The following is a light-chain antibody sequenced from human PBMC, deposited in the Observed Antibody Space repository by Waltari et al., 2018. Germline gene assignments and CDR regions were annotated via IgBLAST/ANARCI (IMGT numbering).Light chain of an antibody. CDR3: QTWGTGIRV. J-gene: IGLJ2*01. CDR1: SGHSSYA. V-gene: IGLV4-69*01. Sequence: QLVLTQSPSASDSLGASVKLTCTLRSGHSSYAIAWHKHQPELGPRYLFKGNSYGRHSKGDGFPDRFSGSSSGAELYLTISSLQSEDEADYYCQTWGTGIRVFGGGTKLTVL. CDR2: GNSYGRH.